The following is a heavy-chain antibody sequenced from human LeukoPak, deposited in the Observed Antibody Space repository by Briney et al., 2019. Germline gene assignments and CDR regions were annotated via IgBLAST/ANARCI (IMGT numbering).Heavy chain of an antibody. J-gene: IGHJ5*02. CDR2: IYYSGST. V-gene: IGHV4-59*01. CDR3: ARGNYYDPDWFDP. Sequence: SETLSLTCTVSGGSISSYYWSWIRQPPGKGLEWIGYIYYSGSTNYNPSLKSRVTISVDTSKNQFSLKLSSVTAADTAVYYCARGNYYDPDWFDPWGQGTQVTVSS. CDR1: GGSISSYY. D-gene: IGHD3-22*01.